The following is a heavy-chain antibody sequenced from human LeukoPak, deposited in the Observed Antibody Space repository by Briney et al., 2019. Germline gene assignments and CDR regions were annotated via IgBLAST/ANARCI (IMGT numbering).Heavy chain of an antibody. D-gene: IGHD3-22*01. CDR2: IGLSGYPL. V-gene: IGHV3-11*04. Sequence: GGSLRLSCAVSGFPFSRFYMSWIRQAPGKGLEWISYIGLSGYPLDYADSVRGRFTIPRDNAKNSLYLEMNSLRAEDTAVYYCARKDFSSGSFSYWGQGTLVTVSS. J-gene: IGHJ4*02. CDR1: GFPFSRFY. CDR3: ARKDFSSGSFSY.